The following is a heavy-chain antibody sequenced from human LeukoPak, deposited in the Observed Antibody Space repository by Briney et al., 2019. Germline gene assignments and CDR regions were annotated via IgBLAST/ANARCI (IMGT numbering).Heavy chain of an antibody. Sequence: SETLSLTCTVSGYSISSGDYYWSWIRQPPGKGLEWIAYMYYSGSTYYNPSLKSRVTMSADTSKNQISLKLSSVTAADTAVYYCARPYYYDSRIDPWGQGILVTVSS. J-gene: IGHJ5*02. CDR3: ARPYYYDSRIDP. V-gene: IGHV4-30-4*01. CDR2: MYYSGST. D-gene: IGHD3-22*01. CDR1: GYSISSGDYY.